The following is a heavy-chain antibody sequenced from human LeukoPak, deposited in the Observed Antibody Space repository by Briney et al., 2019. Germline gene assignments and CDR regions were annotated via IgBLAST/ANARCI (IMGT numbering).Heavy chain of an antibody. J-gene: IGHJ4*02. Sequence: PSETLSLTCTISGGSLSPYYWNWIRQPAGKGLEWIGRIYSSGTTNYNPSLRSRVSMSVDTSKNQFSLKLSSVIAADTAVYYCAREDGSGTYYRDYWGQGTPVTVSS. D-gene: IGHD3-10*01. CDR1: GGSLSPYY. V-gene: IGHV4-4*07. CDR3: AREDGSGTYYRDY. CDR2: IYSSGTT.